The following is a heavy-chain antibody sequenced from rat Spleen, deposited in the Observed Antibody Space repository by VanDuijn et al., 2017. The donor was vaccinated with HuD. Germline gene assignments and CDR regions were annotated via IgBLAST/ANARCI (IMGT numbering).Heavy chain of an antibody. Sequence: EVQLVESGGGLVQSGRSLKLSCVASGFTFNNYWMTWIRQAPGKGLEWVSSITSTGGSTYYPDSVRGRFTVSRDNAKSTLYLQMDSLRSEDTATYYCVRHDGRMYTTDQGGFAYWGQGTLVTVSS. V-gene: IGHV5-31*01. CDR3: VRHDGRMYTTDQGGFAY. D-gene: IGHD1-6*01. CDR1: GFTFNNYW. CDR2: ITSTGGST. J-gene: IGHJ3*01.